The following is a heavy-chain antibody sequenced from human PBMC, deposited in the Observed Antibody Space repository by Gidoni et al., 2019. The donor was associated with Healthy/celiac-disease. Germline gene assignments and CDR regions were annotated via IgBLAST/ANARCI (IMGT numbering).Heavy chain of an antibody. J-gene: IGHJ6*02. CDR3: AVNPSRYGMDV. CDR1: GGTFSSYT. V-gene: IGHV1-69*02. CDR2: IIPILDVT. Sequence: QVQLVPSGAEGKKPGSSAKVSCKASGGTFSSYTISWVRQAPGQGLEWMGRIIPILDVTNYAQNFQGRVTITADQSTNTAYMELSSLRSEDTAVYFCAVNPSRYGMDVWGQGTTVTVSS.